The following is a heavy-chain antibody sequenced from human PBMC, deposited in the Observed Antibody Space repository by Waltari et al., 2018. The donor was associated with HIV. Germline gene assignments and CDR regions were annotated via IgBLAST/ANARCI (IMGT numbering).Heavy chain of an antibody. V-gene: IGHV4-39*01. J-gene: IGHJ4*02. CDR3: VALRTVTGTIDK. CDR2: IYSNGVI. CDR1: TGYITQSYY. Sequence: QLQLQESGPALVKPSETLSLTCTVSTGYITQSYYWGWVRQFPGTGLEWIGSIYSNGVIHYAPFLKSRVALSVDMSKNQFSLTLTAVTAADTSRYFCVALRTVTGTIDKWGQGTLVTVS. D-gene: IGHD6-19*01.